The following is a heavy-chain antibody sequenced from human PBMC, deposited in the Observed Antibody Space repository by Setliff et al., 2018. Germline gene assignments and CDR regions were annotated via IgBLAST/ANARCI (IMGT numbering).Heavy chain of an antibody. V-gene: IGHV1-69*10. J-gene: IGHJ4*02. CDR3: ATEKFPGDWGDY. CDR2: IIPILGIA. Sequence: SVKVSCKASGGTFSSYAISWVRQAPGQGLEWMGGIIPILGIANYAQKFQGRVTITTDTSTRTAYMEVTSLRSDDTAVYYCATEKFPGDWGDYWGQGTLVTVSS. D-gene: IGHD2-21*01. CDR1: GGTFSSYA.